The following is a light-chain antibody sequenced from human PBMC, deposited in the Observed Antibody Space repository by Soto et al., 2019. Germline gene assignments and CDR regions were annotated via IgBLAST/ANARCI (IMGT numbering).Light chain of an antibody. CDR1: QSLNKN. V-gene: IGKV1-39*01. Sequence: DIQMTQSPSSLSASVGDSVTITCRASQSLNKNLNWYQHKPGKAPSLLIYGASSLHSGVPARFSDAGGGTYFTLTINSLQPEDSATYYCQQTYNTPGTFGRGTKVEI. CDR3: QQTYNTPGT. J-gene: IGKJ1*01. CDR2: GAS.